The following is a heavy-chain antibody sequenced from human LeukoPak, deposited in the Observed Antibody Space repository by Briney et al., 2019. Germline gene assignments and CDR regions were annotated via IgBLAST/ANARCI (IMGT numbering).Heavy chain of an antibody. J-gene: IGHJ6*02. Sequence: GGSLRLSCAASGFTFSSYSMNWVRQAPGKGLEWVSSINSGSSYISYADSVKGRFTISRDNVNNLLYLQMNSLRAEDTAVYYCARAGANRYYYYALDVWGQGTTVTVSS. CDR3: ARAGANRYYYYALDV. D-gene: IGHD1/OR15-1a*01. CDR2: INSGSSYI. V-gene: IGHV3-21*01. CDR1: GFTFSSYS.